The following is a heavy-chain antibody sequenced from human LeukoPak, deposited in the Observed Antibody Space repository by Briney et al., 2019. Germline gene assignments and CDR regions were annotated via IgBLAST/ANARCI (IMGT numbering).Heavy chain of an antibody. CDR2: ISGYNGHT. D-gene: IGHD6-19*01. CDR3: ARGPGIAVAGVFDY. V-gene: IGHV1-18*04. Sequence: ASVKVSCKASGYTFTSYGINWGLHAPGQGLEWMGWISGYNGHTNYVQKMQGRVTMTTDTSTNTAYMELRSLRSDDTAVYYCARGPGIAVAGVFDYWGQGSLVTVSS. CDR1: GYTFTSYG. J-gene: IGHJ4*02.